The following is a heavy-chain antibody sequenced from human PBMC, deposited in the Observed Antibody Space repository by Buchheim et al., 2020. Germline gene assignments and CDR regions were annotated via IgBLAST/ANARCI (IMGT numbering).Heavy chain of an antibody. V-gene: IGHV3-74*01. CDR3: ARSGYGSGSYYIGHYYGMDV. Sequence: EVQLVESGGGLVQPGGSLRLSYAASGFTFSSYWMHWVRQAPGRGLVWVSRINSDGSSTSYADSVKGRFTISRDNAKNTLYLQMNSLRAEDTAVYYCARSGYGSGSYYIGHYYGMDVWGQGTT. J-gene: IGHJ6*02. D-gene: IGHD3-10*01. CDR2: INSDGSST. CDR1: GFTFSSYW.